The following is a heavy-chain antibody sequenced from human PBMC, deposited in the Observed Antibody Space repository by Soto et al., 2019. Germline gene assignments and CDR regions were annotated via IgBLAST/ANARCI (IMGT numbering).Heavy chain of an antibody. CDR1: GFTLSDHY. CDR2: SRDKAQGYST. V-gene: IGHV3-72*01. D-gene: IGHD3-22*01. CDR3: VRSTYFAHSSCYTRCFDY. J-gene: IGHJ4*02. Sequence: GGSLRLSCAGSGFTLSDHYIAWVRKAQGKGLGSVGRSRDKAQGYSTAYAASVKGICTTSSDESKNSVYLKMDILTTEDTAVYYCVRSTYFAHSSCYTRCFDYWGQGTLVTVSS.